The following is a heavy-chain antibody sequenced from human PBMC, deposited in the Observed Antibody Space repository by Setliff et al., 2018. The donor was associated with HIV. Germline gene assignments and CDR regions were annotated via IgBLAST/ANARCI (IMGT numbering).Heavy chain of an antibody. D-gene: IGHD3-3*01. Sequence: SETLSLTCTVSGDSMKSKSYYWGWIRQSTGKGLEWIGAVDYSGTTYYNPSLKSRLTISVDTSKNLFSLRVTSVTAADTAVYYCARHVPDYDFWSGSPAHYYYYYMDVWGKGTTVTVSS. V-gene: IGHV4-39*01. CDR2: VDYSGTT. J-gene: IGHJ6*04. CDR3: ARHVPDYDFWSGSPAHYYYYYMDV. CDR1: GDSMKSKSYY.